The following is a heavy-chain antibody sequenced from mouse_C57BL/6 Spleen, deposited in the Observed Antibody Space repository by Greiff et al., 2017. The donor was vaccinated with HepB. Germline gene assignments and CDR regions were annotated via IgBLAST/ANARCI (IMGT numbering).Heavy chain of an antibody. CDR1: GFNIKDDY. Sequence: VQLQQSGAELVRPGASVKLSCTASGFNIKDDYMHWVKQRPEQGLEWIGWIDPENGDTEYASKFQGKATITADTSSNTAYLQLSSLTSEDTAVYYGTYYYGSSYGWFAYWGQGTLVTVSA. D-gene: IGHD1-1*01. CDR2: IDPENGDT. J-gene: IGHJ3*01. V-gene: IGHV14-4*01. CDR3: TYYYGSSYGWFAY.